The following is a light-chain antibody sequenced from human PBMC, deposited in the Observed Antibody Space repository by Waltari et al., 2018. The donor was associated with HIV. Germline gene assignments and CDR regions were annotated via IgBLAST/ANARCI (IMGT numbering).Light chain of an antibody. CDR3: QQYYTYPYT. Sequence: DIQMTQSPSSLSASVGDRVTITYRATQGMSTWLAGYQQKPERSPKSLIYAAFSLQRGVPSRFSGSASGTDFTLTISSLQPEDFATYYCQQYYTYPYTFGQGTKLDIK. J-gene: IGKJ2*01. V-gene: IGKV1D-16*01. CDR1: QGMSTW. CDR2: AAF.